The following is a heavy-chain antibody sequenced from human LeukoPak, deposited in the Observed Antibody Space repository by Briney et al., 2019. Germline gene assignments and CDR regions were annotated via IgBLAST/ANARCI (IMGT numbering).Heavy chain of an antibody. D-gene: IGHD2-21*02. CDR3: ARTRTALGGYYYYMDV. Sequence: ASVKVSCKASGYTFTSYEINWVRQATGQGLEWMGWMNPNSGNTGYSQKFQGRVTMTRNTYISTAYMELSSLRSEDTAVYYCARTRTALGGYYYYMDVWGKGTTVTVSS. CDR2: MNPNSGNT. J-gene: IGHJ6*03. CDR1: GYTFTSYE. V-gene: IGHV1-8*01.